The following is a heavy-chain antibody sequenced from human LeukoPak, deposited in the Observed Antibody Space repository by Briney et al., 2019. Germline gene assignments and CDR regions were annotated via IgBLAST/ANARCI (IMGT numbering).Heavy chain of an antibody. J-gene: IGHJ4*02. CDR1: GGTFSSYA. V-gene: IGHV1-69*13. CDR3: ATDLGYCSGGSCSTFDY. CDR2: IIPIFGTA. Sequence: SVKVSCKASGGTFSSYAISWVRQAPGQGLEWMGGIIPIFGTANYAQKFQGRVTITADESTSTAYMELSSLRSEDTAVYYCATDLGYCSGGSCSTFDYWGQGTLVTVSS. D-gene: IGHD2-15*01.